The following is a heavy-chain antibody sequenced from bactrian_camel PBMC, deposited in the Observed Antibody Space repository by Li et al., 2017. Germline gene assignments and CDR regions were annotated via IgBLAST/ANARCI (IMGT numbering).Heavy chain of an antibody. Sequence: HVQLVESGGGSVQAGGSLRLSCRASGYTASTYCMAWFRQVPGKEREGVAAIDSDGTRRYKDFVKGRFTISQDNAKNTLYLQMNSLEPEDTAMYYCAIGPSRWPGLSCETSPETHPYWGQGTQVTV. J-gene: IGHJ4*01. CDR3: AIGPSRWPGLSCETSPETHPY. CDR2: IDSDGTRR. V-gene: IGHV3S1*01. CDR1: GYTASTYC. D-gene: IGHD3*01.